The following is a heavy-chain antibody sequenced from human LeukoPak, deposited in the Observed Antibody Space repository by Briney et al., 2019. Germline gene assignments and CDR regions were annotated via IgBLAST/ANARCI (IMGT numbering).Heavy chain of an antibody. J-gene: IGHJ4*02. CDR3: ARASRSGWYFY. Sequence: PSETLSLTCAVYGGSFSGCYWSWIRQPPGKGLEWIGEINHSGSTNYNPSLKSRVTISVDTSKNQFSLKLSSVTAADTAVYYCARASRSGWYFYWGQGTLVTVSS. V-gene: IGHV4-34*01. D-gene: IGHD6-19*01. CDR2: INHSGST. CDR1: GGSFSGCY.